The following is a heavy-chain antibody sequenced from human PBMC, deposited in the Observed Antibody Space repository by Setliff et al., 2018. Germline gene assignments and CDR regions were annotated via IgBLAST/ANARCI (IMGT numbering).Heavy chain of an antibody. Sequence: SETLSLTCTVSGGSISSSSYYWGWIRQPPGKGLEWIGSIYYSGSTYYNPSLKSRVTISVDTSKNQFSLKLSSVTAADTAVYYCARVRPLGSGWYLGGAKRHYFDYWGQGTLVTVSS. D-gene: IGHD6-19*01. J-gene: IGHJ4*02. CDR3: ARVRPLGSGWYLGGAKRHYFDY. CDR1: GGSISSSSYY. V-gene: IGHV4-39*07. CDR2: IYYSGST.